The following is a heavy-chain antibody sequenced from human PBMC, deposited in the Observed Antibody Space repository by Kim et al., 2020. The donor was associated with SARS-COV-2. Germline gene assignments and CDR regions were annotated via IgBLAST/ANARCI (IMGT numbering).Heavy chain of an antibody. CDR3: AKEVGRWGDYGEFYYYGMDV. CDR1: GFTFSRDA. CDR2: ISYDGSDS. J-gene: IGHJ6*02. V-gene: IGHV3-30*18. D-gene: IGHD4-17*01. Sequence: GGSLRLSCAASGFTFSRDAMHLVRQAPGKGLEWVAIISYDGSDSYYADSVQGRFTISRDNFKKTLYLHMNSLIAEDTAVYYCAKEVGRWGDYGEFYYYGMDVWGQGTTVTVSS.